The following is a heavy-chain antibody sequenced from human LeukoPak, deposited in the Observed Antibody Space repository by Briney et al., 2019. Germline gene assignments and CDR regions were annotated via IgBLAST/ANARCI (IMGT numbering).Heavy chain of an antibody. CDR2: IGASGGGT. J-gene: IGHJ4*02. V-gene: IGHV3-23*01. D-gene: IGHD3-10*01. CDR1: GITLSNYG. CDR3: AKRGVVIRVILVGFQKEAYYFDS. Sequence: PGGSLRLSCAVSGITLSNYGMSWVRQAPGKGLEWVAGIGASGGGTNYADSVKGRFTISRDNPKNTLYLQMSSLRAEDTAVYFCAKRGVVIRVILVGFQKEAYYFDSWGQGALVTVSS.